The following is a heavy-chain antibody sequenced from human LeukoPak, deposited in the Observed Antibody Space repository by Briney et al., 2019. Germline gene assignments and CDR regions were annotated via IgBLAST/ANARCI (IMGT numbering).Heavy chain of an antibody. CDR1: GFTFSSYA. Sequence: PGGSLRLSCAASGFTFSSYAMHWVRQAPGKGLEWVAVISYDGSNKYYADSVKGRFTISRDNSKNTLYLQMNSLRAEDTAVYYCARCSSLSGWYHIDYWGQGTLVTVSS. D-gene: IGHD6-19*01. CDR2: ISYDGSNK. V-gene: IGHV3-30-3*01. CDR3: ARCSSLSGWYHIDY. J-gene: IGHJ4*02.